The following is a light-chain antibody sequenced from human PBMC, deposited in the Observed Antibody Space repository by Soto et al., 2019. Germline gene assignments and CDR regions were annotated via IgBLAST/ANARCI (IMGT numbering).Light chain of an antibody. CDR3: QHYVERSPIT. J-gene: IGKJ5*01. Sequence: EIVMTQSPGTLSLSPGERATLSCRASQSVSSRLAWYQQKPGQAPRLLISGASSRPTGIPDRFSGSGSGTDFTFTISRLEPEDWALYYCQHYVERSPITFGQGTRLEIK. CDR1: QSVSSR. V-gene: IGKV3-20*01. CDR2: GAS.